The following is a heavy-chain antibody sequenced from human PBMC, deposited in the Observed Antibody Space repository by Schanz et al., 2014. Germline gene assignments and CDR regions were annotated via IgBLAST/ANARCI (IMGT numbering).Heavy chain of an antibody. D-gene: IGHD1-1*01. J-gene: IGHJ4*02. Sequence: QVDLVESGGGVVQPGRSLTLSCAVSTSLFSRSVIHWVRQAPGKGLEWVAVMWNDGIKTHYADSVKGRLTISRDNSKNTVYLEMNRLRTEDTALYYCARDSAGTTFGVLDSWGQGTLVTVSS. V-gene: IGHV3-30*14. CDR2: MWNDGIKT. CDR1: TSLFSRSV. CDR3: ARDSAGTTFGVLDS.